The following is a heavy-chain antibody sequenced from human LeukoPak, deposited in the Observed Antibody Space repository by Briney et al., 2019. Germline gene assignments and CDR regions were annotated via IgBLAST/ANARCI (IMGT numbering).Heavy chain of an antibody. CDR2: MNPNSGNT. D-gene: IGHD6-13*01. CDR3: ARGPHSSSWYPYYYYYMDV. CDR1: GYTFTSYD. J-gene: IGHJ6*03. V-gene: IGHV1-8*01. Sequence: ASVKVSCKASGYTFTSYDINWVRQATGQGLEWMGWMNPNSGNTGYAQKFRGRVIMTRNTSISTAYMELSSLRSEDTAVYYCARGPHSSSWYPYYYYYMDVWGKGTTVTVSS.